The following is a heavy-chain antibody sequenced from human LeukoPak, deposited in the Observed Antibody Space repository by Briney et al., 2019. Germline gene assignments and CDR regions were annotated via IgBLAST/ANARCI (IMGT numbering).Heavy chain of an antibody. CDR3: ARAPSTNYDFWSGYFLLANNYYGMDV. Sequence: ASVKVSCKASGYTFTSYGISWVRQAPGQGLEWMGWISAYNGNTNYAQKFQGRVTMTRNTSISTAYMELSSLRSEDTAVYYCARAPSTNYDFWSGYFLLANNYYGMDVWGQGTTVTVSS. CDR1: GYTFTSYG. J-gene: IGHJ6*02. D-gene: IGHD3-3*01. CDR2: ISAYNGNT. V-gene: IGHV1-18*01.